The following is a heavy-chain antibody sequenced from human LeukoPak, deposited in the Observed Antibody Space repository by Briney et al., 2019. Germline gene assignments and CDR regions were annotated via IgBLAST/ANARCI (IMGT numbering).Heavy chain of an antibody. CDR2: IYYSGST. D-gene: IGHD6-13*01. CDR3: ARIIAAAGYYYGMDV. Sequence: NPSEALSLTCTVSGGSISSYYWSWIRQPPGKGLEWIGYIYYSGSTNYNPSLKSRVTISVDTSKNQFSLKLSSVTAADTAVYYCARIIAAAGYYYGMDVWGQGTTVTVSS. CDR1: GGSISSYY. J-gene: IGHJ6*02. V-gene: IGHV4-59*08.